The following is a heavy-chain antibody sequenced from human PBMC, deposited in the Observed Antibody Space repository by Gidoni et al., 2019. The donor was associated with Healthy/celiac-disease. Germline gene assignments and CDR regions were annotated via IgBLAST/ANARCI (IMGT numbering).Heavy chain of an antibody. V-gene: IGHV4-34*01. D-gene: IGHD2-2*01. CDR3: ARGGYCSSTSCRPGYYYYYMDV. J-gene: IGHJ6*03. CDR1: GGSFSGYS. CDR2: INHSGRT. Sequence: QVQLQPWGAGLLKPSETLSLTCAFYGGSFSGYSWSWIRQPPGKGLEWIGEINHSGRTNYNPSLKSRVTISVDTSKNQFSLKLSSVTAADTAVYYCARGGYCSSTSCRPGYYYYYMDVWGKGTTVTVSS.